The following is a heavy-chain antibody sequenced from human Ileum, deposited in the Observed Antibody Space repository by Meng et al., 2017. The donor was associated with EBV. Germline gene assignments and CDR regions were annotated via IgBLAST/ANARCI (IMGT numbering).Heavy chain of an antibody. V-gene: IGHV4-39*01. CDR1: GGSISSSDYY. CDR3: ARRGYSSGWYAYDY. D-gene: IGHD6-19*01. J-gene: IGHJ4*02. Sequence: QRPPQDAGPGLVKPSETLSLTCTVSGGSISSSDYYWGWIRQPPGKGLEWIGSLYFSGSTYSNPSLERRVTISVDTSNNQFSLKLSSVTAADTAVYYCARRGYSSGWYAYDYWGQGTLVTVSS. CDR2: LYFSGST.